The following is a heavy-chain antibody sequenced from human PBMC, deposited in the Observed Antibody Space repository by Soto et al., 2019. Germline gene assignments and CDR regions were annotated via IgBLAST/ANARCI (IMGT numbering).Heavy chain of an antibody. V-gene: IGHV1-69*01. D-gene: IGHD6-19*01. CDR3: LRNIGSVAGAFDP. J-gene: IGHJ5*02. CDR2: IIPLFRIP. Sequence: QVQLEQSGAEVKKPGSSVKVSCKASGGTLNNFFVSWVRQAPGQGLEWVGGIIPLFRIPSHAEKFQDRVTISADASTSSEYMELFSLPSEDTAMYYWLRNIGSVAGAFDPWGQGTLVTVSS. CDR1: GGTLNNFF.